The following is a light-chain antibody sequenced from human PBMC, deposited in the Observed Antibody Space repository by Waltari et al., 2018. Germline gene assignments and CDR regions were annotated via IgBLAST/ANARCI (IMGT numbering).Light chain of an antibody. V-gene: IGKV1-39*01. CDR1: QSISSY. CDR2: AAS. Sequence: DIQMTQSPSSLSASVGDRVTITCRASQSISSYLNCYQQKPGKAPKLLIYAASNLQSGVPSRFSGSGSGTDFTLTIRSLQPEDFATYYCQQSYSNSRTFGQGTKVEIK. CDR3: QQSYSNSRT. J-gene: IGKJ1*01.